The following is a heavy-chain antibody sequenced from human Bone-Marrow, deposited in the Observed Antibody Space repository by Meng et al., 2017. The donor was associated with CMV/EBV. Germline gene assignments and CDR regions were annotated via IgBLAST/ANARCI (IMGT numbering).Heavy chain of an antibody. CDR1: GGSISSYY. J-gene: IGHJ6*01. CDR3: ARLGYCSSTSCYTVYYYGMDV. V-gene: IGHV4-59*12. Sequence: SETLSLTCTVSGGSISSYYWSWIRQPPGKGLEWIGYIYYSGSTNYNPSLKSRVTISVDTSKNQFSLKLSSVTAADTAVYYCARLGYCSSTSCYTVYYYGMDVWGQGPTVTVSS. CDR2: IYYSGST. D-gene: IGHD2-2*02.